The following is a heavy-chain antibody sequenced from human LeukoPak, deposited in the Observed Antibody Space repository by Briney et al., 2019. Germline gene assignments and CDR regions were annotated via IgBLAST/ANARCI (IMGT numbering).Heavy chain of an antibody. V-gene: IGHV1-69*13. CDR1: GGTFSTSA. J-gene: IGHJ2*01. CDR3: ATNLWSRGGDYWYFDL. Sequence: SVKVSCKASGGTFSTSAISWVRQAPGQGLEWMGGIVPIFATANYAQKFQGRVTTTADESTSTAYMDLSSLRSEDTALYYCATNLWSRGGDYWYFDLWGRGTLVTVSS. CDR2: IVPIFATA. D-gene: IGHD3-10*01.